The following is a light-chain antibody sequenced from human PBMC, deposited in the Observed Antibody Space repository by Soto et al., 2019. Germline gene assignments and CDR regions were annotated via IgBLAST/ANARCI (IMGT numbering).Light chain of an antibody. CDR3: QQYNSYPIT. J-gene: IGKJ5*01. Sequence: EIQMTQSPSTLSASVGDRVTITCRASQSISSYLNWYQQKPGKAPKLLIYDASSLESGVPSRFSGSGSGTEFTLTISSLQPDDFATYYCQQYNSYPITFGQGTRLAI. CDR2: DAS. V-gene: IGKV1-5*01. CDR1: QSISSY.